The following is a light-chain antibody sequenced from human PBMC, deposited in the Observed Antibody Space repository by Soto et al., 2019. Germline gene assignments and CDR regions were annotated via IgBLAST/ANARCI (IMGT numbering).Light chain of an antibody. CDR3: QQYGNSPT. Sequence: EIVLTQSPGTLSLSPGERATLSCRASQSVGSSLTWYQQKPGQAPRLLIYRASSRATGIPDRFTGSGSGTDFTLSISRLEPEDSAVYYCQQYGNSPTFGQGTKVEIK. CDR2: RAS. V-gene: IGKV3-20*01. J-gene: IGKJ1*01. CDR1: QSVGSS.